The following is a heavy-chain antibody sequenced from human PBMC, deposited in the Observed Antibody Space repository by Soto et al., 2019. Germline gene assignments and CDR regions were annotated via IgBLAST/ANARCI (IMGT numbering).Heavy chain of an antibody. D-gene: IGHD1-1*01. J-gene: IGHJ6*02. V-gene: IGHV3-30-3*01. Sequence: QVQLVESGGGVVQPGRSLRLSCAASGFTFSSYAMHWVRQAPGKGLVWVAVISYDGSNKYYEDSVKGRFTISRDNSKNTLYLQMNSLRAEDTAVYYCARDRLRYNWNDFPYYYYGMDVWGQGTTVTVSS. CDR1: GFTFSSYA. CDR3: ARDRLRYNWNDFPYYYYGMDV. CDR2: ISYDGSNK.